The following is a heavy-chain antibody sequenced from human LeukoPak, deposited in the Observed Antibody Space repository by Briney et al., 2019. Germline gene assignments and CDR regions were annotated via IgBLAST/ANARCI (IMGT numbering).Heavy chain of an antibody. CDR2: IKQDGSEK. CDR3: ASPRRPDSSGFYDAFDI. CDR1: GFTFSSYW. D-gene: IGHD3-22*01. J-gene: IGHJ3*02. Sequence: GGSLRLSCAASGFTFSSYWMSWVRQAPGKGLQWVANIKQDGSEKYYVDSVKGRFTISRDNAKNSLYLQMNSLRAEDTAVYYCASPRRPDSSGFYDAFDIWGQGTMVTVSS. V-gene: IGHV3-7*01.